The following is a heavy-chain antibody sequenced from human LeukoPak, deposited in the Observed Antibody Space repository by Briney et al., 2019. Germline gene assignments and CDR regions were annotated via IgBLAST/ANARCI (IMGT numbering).Heavy chain of an antibody. CDR2: INHVERA. CDR1: GGSLTGYS. Sequence: PSETLSLTCAVHGGSLTGYSWAWVRQPPGEGLEWIGEINHVERAIYSPPLESRVSISLEASKNQFFLQPTSVAAADTAMYYCARGRATPSRLFFDYYFMDVWGPGTPVTVSS. V-gene: IGHV4-34*01. D-gene: IGHD2-15*01. J-gene: IGHJ6*03. CDR3: ARGRATPSRLFFDYYFMDV.